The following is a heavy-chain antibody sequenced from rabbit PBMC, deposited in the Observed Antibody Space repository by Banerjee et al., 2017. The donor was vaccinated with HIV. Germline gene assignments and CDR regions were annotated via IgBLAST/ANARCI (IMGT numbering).Heavy chain of an antibody. V-gene: IGHV1S40*01. J-gene: IGHJ4*01. CDR3: GRYVGNNNYYDL. Sequence: QSLEESGGGLVQPEGSLTLTCTASGFSFSGSYYMCWVRQAPGKGLEWIACIYGGNSGKTYYATWAKGRFTISKTSSTTVTLQVTSLTAADTATYFCGRYVGNNNYYDLWGPGTLVTVS. CDR1: GFSFSGSYY. CDR2: IYGGNSGKT. D-gene: IGHD4-2*01.